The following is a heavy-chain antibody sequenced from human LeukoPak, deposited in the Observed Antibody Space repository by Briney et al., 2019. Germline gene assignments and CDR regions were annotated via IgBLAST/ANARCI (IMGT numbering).Heavy chain of an antibody. Sequence: PSETLSLTCAVYGGSFSGYYWSWIRQPPRKGLEWIGEINHSGSTNYNPSLKSRVTISVDTSKNQFSLKLSSVTAADTAVYYCARGLRNSSSWSPYYYYYYGMDVWGQGTTVTVSS. D-gene: IGHD6-13*01. CDR2: INHSGST. V-gene: IGHV4-34*01. CDR3: ARGLRNSSSWSPYYYYYYGMDV. CDR1: GGSFSGYY. J-gene: IGHJ6*02.